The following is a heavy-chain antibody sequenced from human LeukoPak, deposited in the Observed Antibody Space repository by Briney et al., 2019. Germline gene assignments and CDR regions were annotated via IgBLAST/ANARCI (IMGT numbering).Heavy chain of an antibody. CDR3: VPYSSSSGGLWFDP. CDR1: GFTFSSYV. J-gene: IGHJ5*02. CDR2: IWYDGFNK. Sequence: GGSLRLSCAASGFTFSSYVMHWVRRAPGKGLEWVAVIWYDGFNKYYADSVKGRFTISRDNSKNTLYLQMSSLIAEDTAVYYCVPYSSSSGGLWFDPWGQGTLVTVSS. V-gene: IGHV3-30*02. D-gene: IGHD6-6*01.